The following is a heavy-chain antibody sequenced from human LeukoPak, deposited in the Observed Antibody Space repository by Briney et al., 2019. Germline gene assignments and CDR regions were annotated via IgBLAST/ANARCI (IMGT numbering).Heavy chain of an antibody. CDR1: GGTFSSYA. V-gene: IGHV1-69*13. D-gene: IGHD3-22*01. CDR2: IIPIFGTA. J-gene: IGHJ5*02. Sequence: SVKVSCKASGGTFSSYAISWVRQAPGQGLEWMGGIIPIFGTANYAQKFQGRVTITADESTSTAYMKLSSLRSEDTAVYYCARGYYYDSSGYYRFDPWGQGTLVTVSS. CDR3: ARGYYYDSSGYYRFDP.